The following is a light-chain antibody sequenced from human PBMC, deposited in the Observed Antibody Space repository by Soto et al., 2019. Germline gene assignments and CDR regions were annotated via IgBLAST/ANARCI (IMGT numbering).Light chain of an antibody. V-gene: IGKV1-5*01. CDR2: DAS. Sequence: DIQMTKSPSTLSASVGDRVTITCRASQSISSWLAGYEQKPGKAPKLLIYDASSLESGVPSRFSGSGSGTEFTLTISSLQPDDCATYYCQKYNNYSFVFGGGTKVQIK. CDR1: QSISSW. CDR3: QKYNNYSFV. J-gene: IGKJ4*01.